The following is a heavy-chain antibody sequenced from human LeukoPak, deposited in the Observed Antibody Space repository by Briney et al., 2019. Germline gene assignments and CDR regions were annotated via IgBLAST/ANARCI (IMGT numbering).Heavy chain of an antibody. CDR1: GGSISSSSYY. V-gene: IGHV4-39*01. CDR2: IYYSGST. Sequence: NPSETLSLTCTVSGGSISSSSYYWGWIRQPPGKGLEWIGSIYYSGSTYYNPSLKSRVTISVDTSKNQFSLKLSSVTAADTAVYYCARPDRYCSGGSCPFDYWGQGTLVTVSS. CDR3: ARPDRYCSGGSCPFDY. D-gene: IGHD2-15*01. J-gene: IGHJ4*02.